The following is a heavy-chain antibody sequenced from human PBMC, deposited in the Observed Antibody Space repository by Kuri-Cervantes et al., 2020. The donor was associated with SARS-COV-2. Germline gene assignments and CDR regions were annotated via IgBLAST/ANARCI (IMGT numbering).Heavy chain of an antibody. Sequence: GESLKISCAASGFTVSSNYMSWVRQAPGKGLEWVSVIYSGGSTYYADSVKGRFTISRDNSKNTLYLQMNSLRAEDTAVYYCAKDLTTTPPDYYDSSGYYSHDAFDIWGQGTMVTVSS. D-gene: IGHD3-22*01. CDR2: IYSGGST. J-gene: IGHJ3*02. V-gene: IGHV3-53*01. CDR3: AKDLTTTPPDYYDSSGYYSHDAFDI. CDR1: GFTVSSNY.